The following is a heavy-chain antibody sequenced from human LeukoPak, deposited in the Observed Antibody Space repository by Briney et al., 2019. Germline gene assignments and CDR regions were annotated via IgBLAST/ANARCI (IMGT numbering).Heavy chain of an antibody. J-gene: IGHJ6*02. D-gene: IGHD3-10*01. CDR1: GYTFTSYY. Sequence: ASVKVSCKASGYTFTSYYMHWVRQAPGQGLEWMGIINPSGGSTSYAQKFQGRVTMTRDTSTSTAYMELRSLRSDDTAVYYCARYYGSGPPKGRIYYYYGMDVWGQGTTVTVSS. CDR2: INPSGGST. V-gene: IGHV1-46*01. CDR3: ARYYGSGPPKGRIYYYYGMDV.